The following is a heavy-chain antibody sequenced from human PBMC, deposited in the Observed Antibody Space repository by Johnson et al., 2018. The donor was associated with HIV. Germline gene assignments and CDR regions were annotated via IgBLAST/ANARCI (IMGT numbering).Heavy chain of an antibody. J-gene: IGHJ3*02. Sequence: VQLVESGGGLVQPGGSLRLSCVASGFTFSSYDMPWVRQATGKGLEWVSAIGTAGDTYYPGSVKGRFTISRDNAKNSLYLQMNSLRAEDTAVYYCAREEWLGGRKLCDAFDIWGQGTMVTVSS. CDR3: AREEWLGGRKLCDAFDI. V-gene: IGHV3-13*01. CDR1: GFTFSSYD. CDR2: IGTAGDT. D-gene: IGHD3-16*01.